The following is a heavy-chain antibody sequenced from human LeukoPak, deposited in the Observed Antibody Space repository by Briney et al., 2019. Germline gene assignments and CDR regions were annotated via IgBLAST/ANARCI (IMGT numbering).Heavy chain of an antibody. J-gene: IGHJ4*02. CDR2: ISWDGGST. V-gene: IGHV3-43*01. CDR3: AKSLRDSYYSQEN. Sequence: GGSLRLSCAASGFTFDDYTVHWVRHAPGKGLEWVSLISWDGGSTYYADSVKGRFTISRDNSKNSLYLQMNSLRTEDTALYYCAKSLRDSYYSQENWGQGTLVTVSS. D-gene: IGHD3-10*01. CDR1: GFTFDDYT.